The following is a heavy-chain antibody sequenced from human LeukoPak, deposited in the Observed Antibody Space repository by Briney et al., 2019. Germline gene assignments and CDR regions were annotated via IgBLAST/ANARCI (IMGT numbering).Heavy chain of an antibody. CDR1: GGSISSNNW. CDR2: IYHSGST. CDR3: ARGSPTLIVVVSPLDAFDI. V-gene: IGHV4-4*02. Sequence: KASETLSLTCTVSGGSISSNNWWSGVRQPPGKGLEWIGEIYHSGSTTYNPSLKSRVTISVDKPKNQLSLKLSSVTAADTAVYYCARGSPTLIVVVSPLDAFDIWGQGTMVTVSS. D-gene: IGHD3-22*01. J-gene: IGHJ3*02.